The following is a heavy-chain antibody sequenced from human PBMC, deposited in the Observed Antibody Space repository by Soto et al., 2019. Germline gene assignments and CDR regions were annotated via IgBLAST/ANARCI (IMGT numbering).Heavy chain of an antibody. CDR1: GFTFDSPYSHA. J-gene: IGHJ4*02. CDR2: ISSNGANT. D-gene: IGHD3-22*01. V-gene: IGHV3-23*01. Sequence: GGSLRLSCAASGFTFDSPYSHAISWVRQSPGKGPEWVSTISSNGANTHYAESVQGRFTISRDNSKNTLYLQMNSLRAEDTAVYYCARGRGTMIVVVITDYWGQGTLVTVSS. CDR3: ARGRGTMIVVVITDY.